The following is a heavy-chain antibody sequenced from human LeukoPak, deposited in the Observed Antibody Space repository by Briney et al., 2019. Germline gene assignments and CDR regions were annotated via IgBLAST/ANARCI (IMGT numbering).Heavy chain of an antibody. J-gene: IGHJ4*02. Sequence: GASVKVSCKASGYTFTGYYMHWVRQAPGQGLEWMGWINPNSGDTNYAQKFQGSVTVTRDTSISTAYMELSRLRSDDTAVYYCARVGSSGWYVHPTLDYWGQGTLLTVSS. D-gene: IGHD6-19*01. CDR1: GYTFTGYY. V-gene: IGHV1-2*02. CDR3: ARVGSSGWYVHPTLDY. CDR2: INPNSGDT.